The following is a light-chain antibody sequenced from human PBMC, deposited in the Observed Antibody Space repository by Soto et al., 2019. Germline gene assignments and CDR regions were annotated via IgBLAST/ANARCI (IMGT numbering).Light chain of an antibody. CDR1: QSVRRTY. CDR2: GAS. V-gene: IGKV3D-20*02. CDR3: QQRSNWIT. J-gene: IGKJ5*01. Sequence: EILFTQSPGTLSLSPGERATLSCRAXQSVRRTYLAWXQQXPGXAPXXLIYGASSRATGIPDRLSGRGSGTDFTLTISRLEPEDFAVYYCQQRSNWITFGQGTRLEIK.